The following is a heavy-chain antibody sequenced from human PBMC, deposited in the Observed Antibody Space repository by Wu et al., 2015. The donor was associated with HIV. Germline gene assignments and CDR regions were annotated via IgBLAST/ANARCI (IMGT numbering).Heavy chain of an antibody. CDR1: AYTFSAYF. D-gene: IGHD4-17*01. CDR2: INPDTGNS. J-gene: IGHJ4*02. CDR3: ARMLTSVSPGALDF. Sequence: QVQLVQSGTEVRKPGASVKVSCKASAYTFSAYFIHWVRQAPGQGLEWMGWINPDTGNSNHAQRFQGRVTMTGDTSIGTAYMELSSLKSDDTAVYYCARMLTSVSPGALDFWGQGTLVTVSS. V-gene: IGHV1-2*02.